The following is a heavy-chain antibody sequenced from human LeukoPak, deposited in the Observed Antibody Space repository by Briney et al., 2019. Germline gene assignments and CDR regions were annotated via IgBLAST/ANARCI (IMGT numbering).Heavy chain of an antibody. V-gene: IGHV3-30-3*01. CDR3: ARDLARSGYYYH. J-gene: IGHJ5*02. D-gene: IGHD3-22*01. Sequence: GGSLRLSCAASGFTFSSYAMHWVRQAPGKGLEWVAVISYDGSNKYYADSVKGRFTISRDNSKNTLYLQMNSLRAEDTAVYYCARDLARSGYYYHWGQGTLATVSS. CDR1: GFTFSSYA. CDR2: ISYDGSNK.